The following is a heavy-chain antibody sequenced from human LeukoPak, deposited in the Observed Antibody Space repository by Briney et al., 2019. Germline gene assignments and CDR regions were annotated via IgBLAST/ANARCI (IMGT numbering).Heavy chain of an antibody. J-gene: IGHJ4*02. D-gene: IGHD2-2*02. Sequence: GGSLRLSCAASGFTFSSYWMSWVRQAPGKGLEWVANIKQDGSAKYYVDSVKGRFTISRDNAKNSLYLQMGSLRAEDTAVYYCASVAGGACSSTSCYTYYFDYWGQGTLVTVSS. CDR1: GFTFSSYW. CDR3: ASVAGGACSSTSCYTYYFDY. V-gene: IGHV3-7*01. CDR2: IKQDGSAK.